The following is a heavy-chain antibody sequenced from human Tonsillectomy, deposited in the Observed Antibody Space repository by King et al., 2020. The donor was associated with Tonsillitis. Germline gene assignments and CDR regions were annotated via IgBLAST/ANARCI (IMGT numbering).Heavy chain of an antibody. CDR1: DGSISSDY. Sequence: VQLQESGPGLVKPSETLSLTCTVSDGSISSDYWSWIRQPPGKGLEWIGYFYYSGNTNYNPSLKSRVTISVDTSKNQFSLKLRSVTAADTAVYYCARGPGPIHFYYGMDVWAKGTTVTVSS. CDR3: ARGPGPIHFYYGMDV. V-gene: IGHV4-59*01. J-gene: IGHJ6*04. CDR2: FYYSGNT.